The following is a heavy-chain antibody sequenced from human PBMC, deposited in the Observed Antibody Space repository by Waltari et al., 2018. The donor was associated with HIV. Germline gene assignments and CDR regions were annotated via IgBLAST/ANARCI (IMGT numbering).Heavy chain of an antibody. D-gene: IGHD6-19*01. J-gene: IGHJ4*02. Sequence: ELQLVQSGEEVKKSGESLRISCVGSGYFFASYWIGWVRRVPGAGLEWVGSSHPGDSETRYGPSFHGQVTIPADKSTSTAYLEWGSLKASDSGTYFCARQWSGSNGWFAYWGKGTLVTVS. V-gene: IGHV5-51*01. CDR3: ARQWSGSNGWFAY. CDR2: SHPGDSET. CDR1: GYFFASYW.